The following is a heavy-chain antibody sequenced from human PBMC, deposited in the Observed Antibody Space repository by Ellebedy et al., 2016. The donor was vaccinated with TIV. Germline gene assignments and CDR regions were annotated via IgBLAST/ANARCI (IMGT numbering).Heavy chain of an antibody. J-gene: IGHJ5*02. D-gene: IGHD5-12*01. V-gene: IGHV4-31*03. Sequence: LRLSCTISGGSITSDTNYWSWPLQHPGKGLEWIGYIYYRGSSFYNPSLQSRVTISVDTSKNQFSLKLTSVTAADTAVYYCASDSFKGSGYVDLWGQGTLVTVSS. CDR3: ASDSFKGSGYVDL. CDR1: GGSITSDTNY. CDR2: IYYRGSS.